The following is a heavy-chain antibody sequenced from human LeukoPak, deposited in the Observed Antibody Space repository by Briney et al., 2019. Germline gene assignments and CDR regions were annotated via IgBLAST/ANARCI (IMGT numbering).Heavy chain of an antibody. CDR3: ATIGTGDYRDDS. CDR1: GFTFSSYS. CDR2: ISSSSSYI. Sequence: PGGSLRLSCAASGFTFSSYSMNWVRQAPGKGLEWTSSISSSSSYIYYAGSVKGRFTISRDNAKNSLYLQMNSLRAEDTAVYYCATIGTGDYRDDSWGQGTLVTVSS. J-gene: IGHJ5*01. D-gene: IGHD3/OR15-3a*01. V-gene: IGHV3-21*01.